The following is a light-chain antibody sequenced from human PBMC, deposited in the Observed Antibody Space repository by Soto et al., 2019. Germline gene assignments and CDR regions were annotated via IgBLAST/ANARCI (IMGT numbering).Light chain of an antibody. V-gene: IGKV3-20*01. CDR3: QQYGTSPWT. J-gene: IGKJ1*01. Sequence: EIVLTQSPGTLSLSPGEGVTLSCRASQSVSSGTYLAWYQQKPGEAPRLLIYGASSRATGIPDRFSGSGSGTDFTLTISRLEPEDFAVYYCQQYGTSPWTFGQGTKVEIK. CDR1: QSVSSGTY. CDR2: GAS.